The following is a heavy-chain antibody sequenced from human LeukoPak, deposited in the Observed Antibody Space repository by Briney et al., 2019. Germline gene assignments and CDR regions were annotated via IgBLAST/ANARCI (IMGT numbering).Heavy chain of an antibody. CDR1: GFTFSSYW. CDR2: IKQDGSEK. V-gene: IGHV3-7*01. J-gene: IGHJ6*02. Sequence: PGGSLRLSCAASGFTFSSYWMSWVRQAPGKGLEWVANIKQDGSEKYYVDSVKGRFTISRDNAKNSLYLQMNSLRAEDTAVYYCARDPRSSSWYYVYYYGMDVWGQGTLVTVSS. CDR3: ARDPRSSSWYYVYYYGMDV. D-gene: IGHD6-13*01.